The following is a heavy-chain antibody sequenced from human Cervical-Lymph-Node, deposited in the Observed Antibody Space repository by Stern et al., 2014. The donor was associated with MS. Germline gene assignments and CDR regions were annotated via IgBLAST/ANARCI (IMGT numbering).Heavy chain of an antibody. V-gene: IGHV4-61*02. CDR3: ALGAEWFDP. J-gene: IGHJ5*02. CDR2: VYLSGST. D-gene: IGHD1-26*01. Sequence: QLQLQESGPGLVKPSQTLSLTCTVSGGSISNDNFFWSWIRQPAGKGLEWIGRVYLSGSTNYNPSLKSRVTISMDKSMNQFSLKWNSVTAADTAVYYCALGAEWFDPWGQGTLVTVSS. CDR1: GGSISNDNFF.